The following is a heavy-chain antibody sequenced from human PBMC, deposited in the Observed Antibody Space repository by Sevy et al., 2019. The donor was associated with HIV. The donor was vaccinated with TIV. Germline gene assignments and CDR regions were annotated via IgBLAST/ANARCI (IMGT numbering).Heavy chain of an antibody. CDR1: GYTFTNYW. V-gene: IGHV5-51*01. CDR2: IYPGDSDT. D-gene: IGHD2-2*01. J-gene: IGHJ4*02. CDR3: ARYPIVVVPAAQYYFDY. Sequence: GESLKISCKGSGYTFTNYWTGWVRQMPGKGLEWMGIIYPGDSDTRYSPSFQGQVTISADKSISTAYLQRSSLKASDTAMYYCARYPIVVVPAAQYYFDYWGQGTLVTVSS.